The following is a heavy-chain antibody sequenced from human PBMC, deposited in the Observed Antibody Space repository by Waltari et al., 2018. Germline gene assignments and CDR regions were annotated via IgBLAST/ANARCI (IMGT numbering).Heavy chain of an antibody. Sequence: EVQLVESGGGLVQPGGSLRLSCAASGFTFSSYWMSWVRQAPGKGLGWVANIKQEGSGKYYVDSVKGRFTISRDNAKNSLYLQMNSLRAEDTAVYYCARVHGYSYADDAFDIWGQGTMVTVSS. D-gene: IGHD5-18*01. J-gene: IGHJ3*02. CDR2: IKQEGSGK. CDR3: ARVHGYSYADDAFDI. V-gene: IGHV3-7*01. CDR1: GFTFSSYW.